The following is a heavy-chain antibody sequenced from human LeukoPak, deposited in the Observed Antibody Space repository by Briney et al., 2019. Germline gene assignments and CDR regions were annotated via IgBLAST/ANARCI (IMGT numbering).Heavy chain of an antibody. V-gene: IGHV3-23*01. D-gene: IGHD2-15*01. J-gene: IGHJ5*02. Sequence: GGSLRLSCAASGFTFSSYAMSWVRQPPGKGLEWVSTISGSGGSTYYADSVKGRFTISRDNSKNTFYLQMNSLRAEDTALYYCARGPYCSGGSCYSLGEFDPWGQGTLVTVSS. CDR2: ISGSGGST. CDR1: GFTFSSYA. CDR3: ARGPYCSGGSCYSLGEFDP.